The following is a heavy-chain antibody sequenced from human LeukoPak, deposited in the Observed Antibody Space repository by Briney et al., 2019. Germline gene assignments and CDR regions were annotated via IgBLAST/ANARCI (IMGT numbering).Heavy chain of an antibody. CDR1: GYTFTSYG. CDR3: ATYTQSGAQGVSDY. CDR2: IHPNDGDT. V-gene: IGHV1-18*01. D-gene: IGHD3-10*01. Sequence: ASVKVSCKASGYTFTSYGISWVRQAPGQGLEWMGLIHPNDGDTKYAQEFQDRVTMTRDTSTSTVYMELSSLRSEDTAVYYCATYTQSGAQGVSDYWGQGTLVTVSS. J-gene: IGHJ4*02.